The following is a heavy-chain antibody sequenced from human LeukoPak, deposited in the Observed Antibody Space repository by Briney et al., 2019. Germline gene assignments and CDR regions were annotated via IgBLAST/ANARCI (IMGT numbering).Heavy chain of an antibody. Sequence: KSSETLSLTCTVSGGSISSGGYYWSWIRQHPGKGLEWIGYIDYSGSTYYNPSLKSRVTISVDTSKNQFSLKLSSVTAADTAVYYCARGYGTTVTTYAFDIWGQGTMVTVSS. CDR1: GGSISSGGYY. V-gene: IGHV4-31*03. CDR3: ARGYGTTVTTYAFDI. J-gene: IGHJ3*02. D-gene: IGHD4-17*01. CDR2: IDYSGST.